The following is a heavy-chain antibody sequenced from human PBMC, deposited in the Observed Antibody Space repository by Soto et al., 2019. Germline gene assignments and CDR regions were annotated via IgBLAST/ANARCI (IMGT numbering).Heavy chain of an antibody. J-gene: IGHJ4*02. Sequence: GGSLRLSCAASGFPFSSYAISWVRQAPGKGLEWVSAIIGSGSTTYYADSVKGRFTISRDSAKNSLYLQMNSLRAEDTAVYYCARKPYSSSWSDYWGQGTLVTVSS. D-gene: IGHD6-13*01. CDR2: IIGSGSTT. V-gene: IGHV3-23*01. CDR3: ARKPYSSSWSDY. CDR1: GFPFSSYA.